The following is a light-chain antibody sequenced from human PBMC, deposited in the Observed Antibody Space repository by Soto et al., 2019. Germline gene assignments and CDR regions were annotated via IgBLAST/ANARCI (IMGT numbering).Light chain of an antibody. Sequence: EVVLMQSPATLSVSPGERATLSCRASQSISSTLVWYQQKPGQAPRLLISGASTRATGIPARFRGSGSGTDFTLTISSVQFEDFAVYYCQQYSDWPITFGQGTRLE. J-gene: IGKJ5*01. V-gene: IGKV3-15*01. CDR1: QSISST. CDR3: QQYSDWPIT. CDR2: GAS.